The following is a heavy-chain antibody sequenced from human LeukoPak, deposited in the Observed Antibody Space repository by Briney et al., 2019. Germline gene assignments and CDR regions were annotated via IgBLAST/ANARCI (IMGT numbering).Heavy chain of an antibody. V-gene: IGHV1-69*05. CDR2: IIPIFGTA. Sequence: PVKVSCKASGGTFSSYAISWVRQAPGQGLEWMGGIIPIFGTANYAQKFQGRVTITTDESTSTAYMELSSLRSEDTAVYYCARSASWETHYFNYWGQGTLVTVSS. CDR3: ARSASWETHYFNY. D-gene: IGHD1-26*01. J-gene: IGHJ4*02. CDR1: GGTFSSYA.